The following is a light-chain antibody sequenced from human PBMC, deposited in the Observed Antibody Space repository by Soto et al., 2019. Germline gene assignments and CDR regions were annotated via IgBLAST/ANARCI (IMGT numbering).Light chain of an antibody. Sequence: QSALTQPASVSGSPGQSITISCTGTSSDVGGYNYVSWYQQHPGKAPKLMIYDVSNRPSGVSNRFSGSKSGNTASLTISGLQAEDDADYYCSSYTTISTLGVFGGGTKLTVL. CDR1: SSDVGGYNY. J-gene: IGLJ2*01. V-gene: IGLV2-14*01. CDR3: SSYTTISTLGV. CDR2: DVS.